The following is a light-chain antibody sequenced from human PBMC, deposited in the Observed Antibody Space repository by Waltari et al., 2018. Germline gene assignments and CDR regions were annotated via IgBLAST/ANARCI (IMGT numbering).Light chain of an antibody. CDR3: QQYNNWPPWT. CDR2: GAS. CDR1: QSVSSN. V-gene: IGKV3-15*01. J-gene: IGKJ1*01. Sequence: CRASQSVSSNLAWYQQKPGQAPRLLIYGASTRATGIPARFSGSGSGTEFTLTISSLQSEDFAVYYCQQYNNWPPWTFGQGTKVEIK.